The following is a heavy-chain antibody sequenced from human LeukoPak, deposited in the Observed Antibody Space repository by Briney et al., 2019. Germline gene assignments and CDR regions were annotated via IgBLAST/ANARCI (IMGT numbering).Heavy chain of an antibody. CDR2: IGTGTSTV. D-gene: IGHD7-27*01. Sequence: GASLRLSCAASGFTFTSYTMNWVRQAPGKGLEWVSHIGTGTSTVGYADSIKGRFTISRDNAKNSVDLQMSSLRVDDSAVYYCVRDKDWGFDSWGQGTLVTVSS. V-gene: IGHV3-48*01. J-gene: IGHJ4*02. CDR1: GFTFTSYT. CDR3: VRDKDWGFDS.